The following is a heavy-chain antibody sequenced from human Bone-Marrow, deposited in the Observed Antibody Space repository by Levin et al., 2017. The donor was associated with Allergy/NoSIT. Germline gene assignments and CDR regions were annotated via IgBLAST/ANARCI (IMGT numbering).Heavy chain of an antibody. D-gene: IGHD2-8*01. J-gene: IGHJ4*02. CDR1: GDTFSTNG. Sequence: GGSLRLSCAASGDTFSTNGMHWVRQAPGKGLEWVAVISYHGTNKYYADSVKGRFTISRDNSKNTLFLQMDSLRPEDTAVYYCTGGYCTTITCSLDSWGQGTLVTVSS. CDR3: TGGYCTTITCSLDS. CDR2: ISYHGTNK. V-gene: IGHV3-30*03.